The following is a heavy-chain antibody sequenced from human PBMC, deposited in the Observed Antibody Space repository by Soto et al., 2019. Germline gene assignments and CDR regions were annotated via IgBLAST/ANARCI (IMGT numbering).Heavy chain of an antibody. J-gene: IGHJ4*02. D-gene: IGHD3-22*01. V-gene: IGHV1-24*01. CDR3: ATDLGYYDSSGYDY. CDR2: FDPEDGET. Sequence: ASVKVSCKVSGYTLTELSMHWVRQAPGKGLEWMGGFDPEDGETIYAQKFQGRVTMTEDTSTDTAYMELSSLRSEDTAVYCCATDLGYYDSSGYDYWGQGTLVTVSS. CDR1: GYTLTELS.